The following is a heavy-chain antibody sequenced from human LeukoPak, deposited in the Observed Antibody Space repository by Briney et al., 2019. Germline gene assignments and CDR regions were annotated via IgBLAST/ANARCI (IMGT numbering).Heavy chain of an antibody. CDR1: GFTFSSYA. J-gene: IGHJ4*02. CDR2: ISGSGGST. Sequence: PGGSLRLSCAASGFTFSSYAMSWVRQAPGKGLEWVSAISGSGGSTYYADSVKGRFTISRDNSKNTLYLQMNSLRAEDTAIYYCARDRGTTTSNGAKGYFDSWGQGTLVTVSS. D-gene: IGHD4-11*01. CDR3: ARDRGTTTSNGAKGYFDS. V-gene: IGHV3-23*01.